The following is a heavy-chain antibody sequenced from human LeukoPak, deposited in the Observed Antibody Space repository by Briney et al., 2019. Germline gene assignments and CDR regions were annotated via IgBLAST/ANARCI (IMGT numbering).Heavy chain of an antibody. J-gene: IGHJ6*03. V-gene: IGHV1-69*06. CDR3: ARGREMATINYYYYYMDV. CDR1: GGTFSSYA. D-gene: IGHD5-24*01. CDR2: IIPIFGTA. Sequence: SVKVSCKASGGTFSSYAISWVRQAPGQGLEWMGGIIPIFGTANYAQKFQGRVTITADKSTSTAYMELSSLRSEDTAVYYCARGREMATINYYYYYMDVWGKGTTVAVSS.